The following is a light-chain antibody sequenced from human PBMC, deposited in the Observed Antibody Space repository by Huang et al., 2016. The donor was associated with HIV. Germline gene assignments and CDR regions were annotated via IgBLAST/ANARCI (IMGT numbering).Light chain of an antibody. J-gene: IGKJ4*01. CDR2: WAS. Sequence: DIVMTQSPDSLAVSLGERATINCKSNRRLLYSSNSKNYLAWYKQRPGQPPNLLIYWASTREAGVPDIFSGSGSGTDFTLTITSLQAEDVAIYYCQQYYSLPLTFGGGTKVEIK. CDR3: QQYYSLPLT. CDR1: RRLLYSSNSKNY. V-gene: IGKV4-1*01.